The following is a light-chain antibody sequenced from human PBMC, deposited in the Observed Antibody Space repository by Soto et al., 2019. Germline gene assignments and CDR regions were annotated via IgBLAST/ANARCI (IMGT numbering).Light chain of an antibody. CDR1: QSVRSN. CDR3: QQYNNWSGT. V-gene: IGKV3-15*01. J-gene: IGKJ1*01. Sequence: EIVMTQSPATLSVSPGERATLSCRASQSVRSNLTGYQQKPGQAPRLLIYGASPRATGIPARFSGSGSGTEFTLTVSSLQSEDFAVYYWQQYNNWSGTCGQGTKVEIK. CDR2: GAS.